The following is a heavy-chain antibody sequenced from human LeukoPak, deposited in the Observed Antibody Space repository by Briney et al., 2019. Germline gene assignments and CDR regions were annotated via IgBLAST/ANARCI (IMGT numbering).Heavy chain of an antibody. CDR2: ISSSSKYI. CDR3: ARGFTPQSSFDY. CDR1: GFTFSSSA. Sequence: GGSLRLSCAASGFTFSSSAMSWVRQAPGKGLEWVSSISSSSKYIYYADSVKGRFTISRDSAKNSLYLQMNSLRAEDTAVYYCARGFTPQSSFDYWGQGTLVTVSS. V-gene: IGHV3-21*01. J-gene: IGHJ4*02. D-gene: IGHD2-15*01.